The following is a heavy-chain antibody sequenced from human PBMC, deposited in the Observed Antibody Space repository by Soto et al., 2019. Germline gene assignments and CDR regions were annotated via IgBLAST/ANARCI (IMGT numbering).Heavy chain of an antibody. CDR3: ARGVVVVAADYYFDY. CDR1: GFTFSSYS. V-gene: IGHV3-21*01. D-gene: IGHD2-15*01. Sequence: GSLSLSCAASGFTFSSYSMNWVRQAPGKGLEWVSSISSSSSYIYYADSVKGRFTISRDNAKNSLYLQMNSLRAEDTAVYYCARGVVVVAADYYFDYWGQGTLVTVSS. J-gene: IGHJ4*02. CDR2: ISSSSSYI.